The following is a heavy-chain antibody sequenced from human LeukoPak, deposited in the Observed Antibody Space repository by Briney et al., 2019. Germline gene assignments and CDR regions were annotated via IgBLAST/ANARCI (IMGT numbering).Heavy chain of an antibody. J-gene: IGHJ4*02. CDR3: ARDSASYDFWSGYQVQFDY. V-gene: IGHV1-2*02. D-gene: IGHD3-3*01. CDR2: INPNSGGT. Sequence: GASVKVSCKASGYTFTGYYMHWVRQAPGQGLEWMGWINPNSGGTNYAQKFQGRVTMTRDTSISTAYMELSRLRSDDTAVYYCARDSASYDFWSGYQVQFDYWGQGTLVTVSS. CDR1: GYTFTGYY.